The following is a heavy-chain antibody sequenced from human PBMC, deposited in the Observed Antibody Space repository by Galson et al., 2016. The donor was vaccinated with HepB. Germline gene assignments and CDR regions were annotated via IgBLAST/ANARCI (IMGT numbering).Heavy chain of an antibody. D-gene: IGHD5-18*01. J-gene: IGHJ4*02. CDR1: GFTFSSCP. CDR3: AKDIRSYGLFGRFDY. Sequence: SLRLSCAASGFTFSSCPMSWVRQAPGKGLGWVSSISGRGSSTNYADSVKGRFTISRDNSKNTLYLQMNSLRAEDTAVYYCAKDIRSYGLFGRFDYWGQGTLXTVSS. CDR2: ISGRGSST. V-gene: IGHV3-23*01.